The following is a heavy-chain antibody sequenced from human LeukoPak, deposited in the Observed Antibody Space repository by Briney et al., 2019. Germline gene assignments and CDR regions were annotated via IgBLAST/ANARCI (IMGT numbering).Heavy chain of an antibody. V-gene: IGHV3-30-3*01. D-gene: IGHD5-18*01. CDR1: GFTFSSYA. CDR2: ISYDGSNK. J-gene: IGHJ3*02. CDR3: ATGYSYGSDAFDI. Sequence: GGSLRLSCAASGFTFSSYAMHWVRQAPGKGLEWVAVISYDGSNKYYADSVKGRFTISRDNSKNALYLQMNSLRAEDTAVYYCATGYSYGSDAFDIWGQGTMVTVSS.